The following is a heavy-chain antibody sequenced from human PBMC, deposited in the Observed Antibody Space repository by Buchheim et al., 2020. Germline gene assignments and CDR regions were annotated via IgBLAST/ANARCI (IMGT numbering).Heavy chain of an antibody. J-gene: IGHJ4*02. CDR1: GYTFTGYY. D-gene: IGHD3-3*02. V-gene: IGHV1-2*06. Sequence: QVQLVQSGAEVKKPGASVKVSCKASGYTFTGYYMHWVRQAPGQGLEWMGRINPNSGGTNYAQKFQGRVTMTRDTCLSTAYMERSRLRSDDTAVYYCARDSPPLAFLEWLLFDYWGQGTL. CDR2: INPNSGGT. CDR3: ARDSPPLAFLEWLLFDY.